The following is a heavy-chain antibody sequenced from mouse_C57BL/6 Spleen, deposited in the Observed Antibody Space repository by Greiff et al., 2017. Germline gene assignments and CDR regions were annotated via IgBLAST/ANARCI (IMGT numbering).Heavy chain of an antibody. CDR3: ARGDVNWYFDV. V-gene: IGHV1-61*01. Sequence: VKLQQPGAELVRPGSSVKLSCKASGYTFTSYWMDWVKQRPGQGLEWIGNIYPSDSETHYNQKFKDKATLTVDKSSSTAYMQLSSLTSEDSAVYYCARGDVNWYFDVWGTGTTVTVSS. J-gene: IGHJ1*03. D-gene: IGHD3-3*01. CDR1: GYTFTSYW. CDR2: IYPSDSET.